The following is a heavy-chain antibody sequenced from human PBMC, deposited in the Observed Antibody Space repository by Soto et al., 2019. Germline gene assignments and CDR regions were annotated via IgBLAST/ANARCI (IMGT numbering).Heavy chain of an antibody. CDR2: ISSSSSYT. CDR1: GFTFSDYY. J-gene: IGHJ4*02. V-gene: IGHV3-11*06. D-gene: IGHD6-13*01. CDR3: ARGFIAPSKEDDY. Sequence: GGSLRLSCAASGFTFSDYYMSWIRQAPGKGLEWVSYISSSSSYTNYADSVKGRFTISRDNAKNSLYLQMNSLRAEDTAVYYCARGFIAPSKEDDYWGQGTLVTVSS.